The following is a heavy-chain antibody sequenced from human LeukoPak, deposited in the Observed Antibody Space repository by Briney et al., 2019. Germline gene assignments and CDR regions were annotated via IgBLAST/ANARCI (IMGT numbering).Heavy chain of an antibody. D-gene: IGHD6-19*01. CDR1: GGSISSSSYY. Sequence: SETLSLTCTVSGGSISSSSYYWGWIRQPPGKGLEWIGSIYYSGSTYYNPSLKSRVTISVDTSKNQFSLKLSSVTAADTAVYYCARGERTYSSGAWSYYYYYYMDVWGKGTTVTISS. J-gene: IGHJ6*03. CDR2: IYYSGST. CDR3: ARGERTYSSGAWSYYYYYYMDV. V-gene: IGHV4-39*07.